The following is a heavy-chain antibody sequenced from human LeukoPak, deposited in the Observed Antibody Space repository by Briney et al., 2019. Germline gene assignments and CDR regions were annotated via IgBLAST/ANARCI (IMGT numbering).Heavy chain of an antibody. Sequence: ASVKVSCKASGYTFTGYYMHWLRQAPGQGLEWMGWINPNSGGTNYAQKFQGWVTMTRDTSISTAYMELSRLRSDDTAVYYCAREGRDGYNLYYYGMDVWGQGTTVTVSS. CDR2: INPNSGGT. CDR3: AREGRDGYNLYYYGMDV. CDR1: GYTFTGYY. J-gene: IGHJ6*02. V-gene: IGHV1-2*04. D-gene: IGHD5-24*01.